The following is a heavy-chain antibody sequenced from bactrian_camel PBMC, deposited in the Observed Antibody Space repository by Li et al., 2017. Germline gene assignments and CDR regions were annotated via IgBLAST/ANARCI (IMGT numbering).Heavy chain of an antibody. D-gene: IGHD1*01. CDR1: GSTDSNIC. Sequence: HVQLVESGGGSVQPGGSLRLSCIASGSTDSNICMGWFRQAPGREREGVAVMYIPNDNIFYADSVQGRFKISRDSATNSVHLQMNSLKPEDTAIYYCAAGAAAWPHCARSMYWDRLDLTYWGQGTQVTVS. V-gene: IGHV3S53*01. CDR2: MYIPNDNI. CDR3: AAGAAAWPHCARSMYWDRLDLTY. J-gene: IGHJ4*01.